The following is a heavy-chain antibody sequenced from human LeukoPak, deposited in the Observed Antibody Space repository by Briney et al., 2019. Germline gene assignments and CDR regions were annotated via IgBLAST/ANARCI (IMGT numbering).Heavy chain of an antibody. CDR1: DASVSSTEYF. D-gene: IGHD5-24*01. J-gene: IGHJ3*02. V-gene: IGHV4-61*02. Sequence: PSETLSLTCTVSDASVSSTEYFWNCIQQPSGRGLAWIGRIYASGKTDYNPSLKSRVAMSLDTSKDQFPLNMNSVAAAASAVYFCARYREGYNYAPHDLDIWAQGTVVTVSS. CDR3: ARYREGYNYAPHDLDI. CDR2: IYASGKT.